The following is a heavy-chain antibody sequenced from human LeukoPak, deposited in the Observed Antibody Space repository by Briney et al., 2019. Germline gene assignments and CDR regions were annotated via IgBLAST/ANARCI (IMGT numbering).Heavy chain of an antibody. CDR2: INHSGST. J-gene: IGHJ4*02. CDR1: GGSFSGYY. Sequence: SETLSLTCAVYGGSFSGYYWSWIRQPPGKGLEWIGEINHSGSTNYNPSLKSRVTISVDTSKNQFSLKLSSVTAADTAVYYCARVVVTAMGNDYFDYWGQGTLVTVSS. CDR3: ARVVVTAMGNDYFDY. V-gene: IGHV4-34*01. D-gene: IGHD2-21*02.